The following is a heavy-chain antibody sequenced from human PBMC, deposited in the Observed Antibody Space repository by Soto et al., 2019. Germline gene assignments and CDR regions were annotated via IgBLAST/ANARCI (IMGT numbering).Heavy chain of an antibody. Sequence: DVQLVESGGDLVKPGGSLRLSCAASGSTFSNAWMTWVRQAPGKGLEWVGHIKSKTDGGTTHYAAPVEGRFTISRDDSKNTLYLHMSSLKTEDTAVYYCSTYDYIWGTDRYRWAYWGQGTLVTVSS. CDR1: GSTFSNAW. D-gene: IGHD3-16*02. CDR3: STYDYIWGTDRYRWAY. V-gene: IGHV3-15*01. J-gene: IGHJ4*02. CDR2: IKSKTDGGTT.